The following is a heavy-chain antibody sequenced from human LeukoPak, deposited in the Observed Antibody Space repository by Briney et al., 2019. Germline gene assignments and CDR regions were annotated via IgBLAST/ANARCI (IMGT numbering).Heavy chain of an antibody. V-gene: IGHV4-39*01. Sequence: SETLSLTRTVSGGSISSSSYYWGWIRQPPGKGLEWIGSIYYSGSTYYNPSLKSRVTISVDTSKNQFSLKLSSVTAADTAAYYCARHEYPSYYDFWSGYSPPGHFDYWGQGTLVTVSS. J-gene: IGHJ4*02. CDR3: ARHEYPSYYDFWSGYSPPGHFDY. CDR2: IYYSGST. D-gene: IGHD3-3*01. CDR1: GGSISSSSYY.